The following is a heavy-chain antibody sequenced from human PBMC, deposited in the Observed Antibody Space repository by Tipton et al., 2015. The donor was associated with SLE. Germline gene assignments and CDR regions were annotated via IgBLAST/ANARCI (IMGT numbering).Heavy chain of an antibody. J-gene: IGHJ4*02. CDR2: IYYSGST. CDR1: GGSVSRSTYY. CDR3: ARVRPRYYDSSGFLDY. Sequence: TLSLTCTVSGGSVSRSTYYWGWIRQPPGKGLEWIGSIYYSGSTYYNPSLKSRVTISVDTSKNQFSLNLSSVTAADTAVYYCARVRPRYYDSSGFLDYWGQGTLVTVSS. D-gene: IGHD3-22*01. V-gene: IGHV4-39*07.